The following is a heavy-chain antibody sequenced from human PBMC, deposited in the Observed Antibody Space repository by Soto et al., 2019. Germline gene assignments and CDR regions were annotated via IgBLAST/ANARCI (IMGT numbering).Heavy chain of an antibody. J-gene: IGHJ4*02. CDR1: GYTFTSYG. V-gene: IGHV1-18*01. D-gene: IGHD4-17*01. CDR2: ITGYNGNT. CDR3: ARDRGDYDY. Sequence: QVQLVQSGAEVKEPGASVKVSCQASGYTFTSYGITWVRQAPGQGLEWVGWITGYNGNTNHAQRLQDRVTLTTNKTTNTAYMELRSLRSDDTAVYYCARDRGDYDYWGQGTLVTVSS.